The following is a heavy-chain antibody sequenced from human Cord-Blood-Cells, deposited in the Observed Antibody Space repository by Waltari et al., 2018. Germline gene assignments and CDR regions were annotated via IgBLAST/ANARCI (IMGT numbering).Heavy chain of an antibody. D-gene: IGHD5-18*01. V-gene: IGHV3-15*01. J-gene: IGHJ4*02. CDR2: IKSKTDGGTI. Sequence: EVQLVESGGGLVKPGGSLSLSCVDSGFTFSNAWMAWVRQAPGKGLEWIGRIKSKTDGGTIDYAAPVKGRFTISRDDSKNTLYLQMNSLKTEDTAVYYCTSSEKPTARFDYWGQGTLVTVSS. CDR3: TSSEKPTARFDY. CDR1: GFTFSNAW.